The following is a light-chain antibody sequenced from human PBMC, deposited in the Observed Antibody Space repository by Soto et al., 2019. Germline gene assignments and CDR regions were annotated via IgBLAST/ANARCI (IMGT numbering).Light chain of an antibody. CDR3: SSFPSTTILV. CDR1: SSDIGAYNY. J-gene: IGLJ2*01. Sequence: QSALTQPASVSGSPGQSITISCTGSSSDIGAYNYVSWYQQSPGKAPKLIIYEVSNRPSGISNRFSGSKSGNTASLTISGLQAEDEADYHCSSFPSTTILVFGGGTKLTVL. V-gene: IGLV2-14*01. CDR2: EVS.